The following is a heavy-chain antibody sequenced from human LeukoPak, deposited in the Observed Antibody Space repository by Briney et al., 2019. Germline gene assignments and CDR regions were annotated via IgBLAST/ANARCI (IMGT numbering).Heavy chain of an antibody. CDR1: GYTFTNFG. J-gene: IGHJ5*02. D-gene: IGHD6-19*01. CDR2: ISAYNGNT. V-gene: IGHV1-18*01. Sequence: GASVKVSCKASGYTFTNFGINWMRQAPGQGLEWMGWISAYNGNTNYAQKLQGRVTMTTDTSTSAAYMELRSLRSDDTAVYYCAREKVPDIAVASKGFDPWGQGTLVTVSS. CDR3: AREKVPDIAVASKGFDP.